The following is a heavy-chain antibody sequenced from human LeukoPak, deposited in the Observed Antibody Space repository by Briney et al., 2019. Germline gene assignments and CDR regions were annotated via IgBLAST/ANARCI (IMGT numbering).Heavy chain of an antibody. CDR1: GFTFSSYA. CDR2: ISGSGVST. J-gene: IGHJ6*03. D-gene: IGHD2-2*01. V-gene: IGHV3-23*01. Sequence: PGGSLRLSCAASGFTFSSYAMSWVRQAPGKGLEWVSAISGSGVSTYYADSVKGRFTISRDISENTMYLQMNSLRAEDTAVYYCAKYRAYQVLLGGNYYMDVWGKGTTVTVSS. CDR3: AKYRAYQVLLGGNYYMDV.